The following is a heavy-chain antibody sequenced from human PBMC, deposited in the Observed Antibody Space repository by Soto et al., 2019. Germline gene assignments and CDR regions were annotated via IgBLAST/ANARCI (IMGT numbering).Heavy chain of an antibody. CDR1: GGSISRYY. CDR3: ARVGLVRGVGYFDY. CDR2: INYSGST. D-gene: IGHD3-10*01. J-gene: IGHJ4*02. Sequence: QVQLQESGPGLVKPSETLSLTCTVSGGSISRYYWSWIRQPPGKGLEWIGYINYSGSTNYNPSLTSRLAISVDTSKNQFSLKLSSVTAADTAVYYCARVGLVRGVGYFDYWGQGTLVTVSS. V-gene: IGHV4-59*08.